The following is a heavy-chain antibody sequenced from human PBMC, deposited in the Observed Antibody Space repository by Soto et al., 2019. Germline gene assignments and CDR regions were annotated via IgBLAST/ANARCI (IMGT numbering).Heavy chain of an antibody. J-gene: IGHJ4*02. Sequence: GGSLRLSCAASGFTFSSYAMSWVRQAPGKGLEWVSAISGSGGSTYYADSVKGRFTISRDNSKNTLYLQMNSLRAEDTAVYYCATDSGYGLAGLLDYWGQGTLVTVSS. V-gene: IGHV3-23*01. CDR2: ISGSGGST. CDR1: GFTFSSYA. CDR3: ATDSGYGLAGLLDY. D-gene: IGHD5-12*01.